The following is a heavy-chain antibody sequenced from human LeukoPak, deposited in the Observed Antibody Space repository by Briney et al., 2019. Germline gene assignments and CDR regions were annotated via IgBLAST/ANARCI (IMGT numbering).Heavy chain of an antibody. CDR3: ARVEGGSHTPFDY. V-gene: IGHV5-51*01. J-gene: IGHJ4*02. D-gene: IGHD5-12*01. CDR2: IYPGDSDT. Sequence: GKSLTISCKGSGYSFTSYWIGWVRQMPGKGLEWMGIIYPGDSDTRYSPSFQGQVTISADKSISTAYLQWSSPKASDTAMYYCARVEGGSHTPFDYWGQGTLVTVSS. CDR1: GYSFTSYW.